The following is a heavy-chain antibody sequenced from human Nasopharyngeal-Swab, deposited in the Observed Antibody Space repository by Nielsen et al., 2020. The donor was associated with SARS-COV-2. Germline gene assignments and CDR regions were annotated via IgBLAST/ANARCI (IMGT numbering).Heavy chain of an antibody. V-gene: IGHV3-9*01. D-gene: IGHD5-24*01. CDR2: ISWNSGSI. CDR1: GFTFDDYA. Sequence: GGSLRLSCAVSGFTFDDYAMHWVRQAPGKGLEWVSGISWNSGSIGYADSVKGRFTIFRDNAKNSLYLQMNSLRAEDTALYYCAKGDGLGATTASFDYWGQGTLVTVSS. J-gene: IGHJ4*02. CDR3: AKGDGLGATTASFDY.